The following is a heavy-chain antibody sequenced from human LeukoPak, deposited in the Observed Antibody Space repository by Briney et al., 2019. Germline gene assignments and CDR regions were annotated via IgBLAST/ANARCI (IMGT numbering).Heavy chain of an antibody. CDR3: AITYYYDSSGYYYDKCAFDI. J-gene: IGHJ3*02. Sequence: KPSETLSPTCTVSGGSISSYYWSWIRQPAGKGLEWIGRIYTSGSTNYNPSLKSRVTMSVDTSKNQFSLKLSSVTAADTAVYYCAITYYYDSSGYYYDKCAFDIWGQGTMVTVSS. D-gene: IGHD3-22*01. V-gene: IGHV4-4*07. CDR2: IYTSGST. CDR1: GGSISSYY.